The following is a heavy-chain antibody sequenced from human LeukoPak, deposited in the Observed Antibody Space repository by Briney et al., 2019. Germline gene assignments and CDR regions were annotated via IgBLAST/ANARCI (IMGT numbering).Heavy chain of an antibody. D-gene: IGHD2-2*01. CDR3: AKSRSSTTSSSNY. CDR2: ISGSGGST. CDR1: GFTFSSYA. V-gene: IGHV3-23*01. Sequence: GGSLRLSCAASGFTFSSYAMSWVRQAPGKGLEWVSAISGSGGSTYYADSVKGRFTISRDNSKNTLYLQMNSLRAEDTGVYFCAKSRSSTTSSSNYWGQGILVTVSS. J-gene: IGHJ4*02.